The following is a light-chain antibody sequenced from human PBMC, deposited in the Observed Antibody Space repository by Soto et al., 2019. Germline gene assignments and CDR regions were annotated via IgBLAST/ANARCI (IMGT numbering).Light chain of an antibody. Sequence: EIVLTQSPATVSLSPGERATLSCRASQFVSGYLAWYQQKPGQAPRLLIYDASNRATGIPARFSGSGSGTDFTLTISSLEPEDFAVYYCQQRRSWPYTFAQGTKVEIK. V-gene: IGKV3-11*01. CDR1: QFVSGY. CDR2: DAS. CDR3: QQRRSWPYT. J-gene: IGKJ2*01.